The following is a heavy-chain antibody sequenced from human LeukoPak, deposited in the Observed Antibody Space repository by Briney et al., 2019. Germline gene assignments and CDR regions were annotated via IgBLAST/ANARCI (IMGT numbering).Heavy chain of an antibody. CDR2: IIPVFGTA. D-gene: IGHD3-3*01. V-gene: IGHV1-69*13. CDR1: GGTFSTYA. Sequence: SVKVSCKASGGTFSTYAVSWVRQVPGQGPEWMGGIIPVFGTAHYAQSFQGRVTITADSSMSTAYMELSSLKSKDTAVYYCARSNYDFFVWFAPWGQGTLVTASS. J-gene: IGHJ5*02. CDR3: ARSNYDFFVWFAP.